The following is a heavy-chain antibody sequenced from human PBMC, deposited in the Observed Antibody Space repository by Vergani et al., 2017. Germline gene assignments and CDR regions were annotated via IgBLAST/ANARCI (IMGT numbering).Heavy chain of an antibody. CDR1: GFTFSSYE. D-gene: IGHD1-26*01. CDR2: IWYDGSNK. J-gene: IGHJ6*02. CDR3: ARGRSGSYYYGMDV. Sequence: VQLLESGGGLVQPGGSLRLSCAASGFTFSSYEMNWVRQAPGKGLEWVAVIWYDGSNKYYADSVKGRFPISRDNSKNTLYLQMNSLRAEDTAVYYCARGRSGSYYYGMDVWGQGTTVTVSS. V-gene: IGHV3-33*08.